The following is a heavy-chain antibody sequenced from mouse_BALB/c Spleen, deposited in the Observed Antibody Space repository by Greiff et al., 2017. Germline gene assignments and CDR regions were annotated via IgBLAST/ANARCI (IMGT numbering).Heavy chain of an antibody. CDR1: GYTFTSYW. CDR2: IYPGDGDT. V-gene: IGHV1-87*01. Sequence: QVQLQQSGAELARPGASVKLSCKASGYTFTSYWMQWVKQRPGQGLEWIGAIYPGDGDTRYTQKFKGKATLTADKSSSTAYMQLSSLASEDSAVYYCAREGSRGDYAMDYWGQGTSVTVSS. CDR3: AREGSRGDYAMDY. D-gene: IGHD1-1*01. J-gene: IGHJ4*01.